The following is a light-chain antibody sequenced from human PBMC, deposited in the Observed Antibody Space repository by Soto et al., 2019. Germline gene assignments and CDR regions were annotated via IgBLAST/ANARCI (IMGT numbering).Light chain of an antibody. V-gene: IGLV2-8*01. Sequence: QSALTQPPSASGSPGQSVTISCTGTSSDFGSSNYVSWYQLYPGKAPKVIIYEINKRPSGISNRFSGSKSGNTASLTISGLQAEDEADYYCSSFVGNSAVLFGGGTQLTVL. CDR3: SSFVGNSAVL. CDR1: SSDFGSSNY. CDR2: EIN. J-gene: IGLJ2*01.